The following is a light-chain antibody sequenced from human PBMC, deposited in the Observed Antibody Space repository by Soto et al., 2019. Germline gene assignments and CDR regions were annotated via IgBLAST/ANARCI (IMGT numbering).Light chain of an antibody. V-gene: IGKV3-11*01. CDR3: QQSSNWPLT. Sequence: EIVLTQSPATLSLSPGERATLSCRASQSVSSYLAWYQQKPGQAHRLLIYDASNRATGIPARFSGSGSGTDYTLTISSLEPEDFAVYYCQQSSNWPLTFGGGPRVEIK. J-gene: IGKJ4*02. CDR1: QSVSSY. CDR2: DAS.